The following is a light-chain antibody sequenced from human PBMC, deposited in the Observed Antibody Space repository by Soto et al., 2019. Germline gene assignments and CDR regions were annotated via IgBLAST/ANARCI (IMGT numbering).Light chain of an antibody. CDR1: NSDVGHYNY. Sequence: QSALTQPRSVSGSPGQSVTISCTGTNSDVGHYNYVFWYQQHPGKAPKLIIFDVDKRPSGVPDRFSGSKSGNTASLTISGLQAEDEADYYCCSYAGSSWIFGGGTKLTVL. V-gene: IGLV2-11*01. CDR3: CSYAGSSWI. CDR2: DVD. J-gene: IGLJ2*01.